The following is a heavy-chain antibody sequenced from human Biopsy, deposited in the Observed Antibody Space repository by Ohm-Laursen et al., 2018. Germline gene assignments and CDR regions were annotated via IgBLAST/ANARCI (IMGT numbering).Heavy chain of an antibody. V-gene: IGHV4-39*01. CDR1: GGSISSSTTYY. CDR2: IYPPAPP. J-gene: IGHJ5*02. CDR3: ARHPTGFWFDP. Sequence: GTLSLPWSVSGGSISSSTTYYWAWLRQPPGKGLECIGRIYPPAPPFSNPSLKIRVTISVDTSTNQFSLKVSSVTAADTALYFCARHPTGFWFDPWGHGTLVTVSS.